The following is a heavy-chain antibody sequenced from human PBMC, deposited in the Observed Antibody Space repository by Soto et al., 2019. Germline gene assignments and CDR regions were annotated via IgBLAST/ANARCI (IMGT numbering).Heavy chain of an antibody. J-gene: IGHJ1*01. CDR3: ARIAAAGTYFF. CDR1: GYTFTSYY. Sequence: GASVKVSCKASGYTFTSYYMHWVRQAPGQGLEWMGIINPSGSTSYAQKFQGRVTMTRDTSTSTAYMELSSLRSEDTAVYYCARIAAAGTYFFWGQGTLVTAPQ. D-gene: IGHD6-13*01. V-gene: IGHV1-46*01. CDR2: INPSGST.